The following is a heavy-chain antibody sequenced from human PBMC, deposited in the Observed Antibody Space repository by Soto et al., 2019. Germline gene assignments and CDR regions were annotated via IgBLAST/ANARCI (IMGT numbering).Heavy chain of an antibody. CDR3: EGGDYDSSGYYYRPDY. J-gene: IGHJ4*02. CDR2: INSDGSST. V-gene: IGHV3-74*01. CDR1: GFTFSSYW. D-gene: IGHD3-22*01. Sequence: EVQLVESGGGLVQPGGSLRLSCAASGFTFSSYWMHWVRQAPGKGLVWVSRINSDGSSTSYADSVKGRFTISRDNAKNTLYLQMNSLRAEDTAVYYCEGGDYDSSGYYYRPDYWGQGTLVTVSS.